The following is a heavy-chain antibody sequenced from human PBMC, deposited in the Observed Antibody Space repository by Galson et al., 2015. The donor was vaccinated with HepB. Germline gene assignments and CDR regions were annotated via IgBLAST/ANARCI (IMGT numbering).Heavy chain of an antibody. CDR1: GFTFSGSA. CDR2: IRSKANSYAT. D-gene: IGHD3-16*01. J-gene: IGHJ6*03. Sequence: SLRLSCAASGFTFSGSAMHWVRQASGKGLEWVGRIRSKANSYATAYAASVKGRFTISRDDSKNTAYLQMNSLKTEDTAVYYCTRDYGGMSYYYYYMDVWGKGTTVTVSS. V-gene: IGHV3-73*01. CDR3: TRDYGGMSYYYYYMDV.